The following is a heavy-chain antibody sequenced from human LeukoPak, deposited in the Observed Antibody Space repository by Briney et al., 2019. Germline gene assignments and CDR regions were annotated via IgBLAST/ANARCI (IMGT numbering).Heavy chain of an antibody. Sequence: GGSLRLSCAASGFTFSSYWMSWVRQAPGKGLEWVANIKQDGSEKYYVDSVKGRFTISRDSARNSLYLQMNSLRAEDTAVYYCAKTKGDYDFWSGYTPYFFDYWGQGTLVSVSS. CDR3: AKTKGDYDFWSGYTPYFFDY. CDR1: GFTFSSYW. D-gene: IGHD3-3*01. V-gene: IGHV3-7*01. J-gene: IGHJ4*02. CDR2: IKQDGSEK.